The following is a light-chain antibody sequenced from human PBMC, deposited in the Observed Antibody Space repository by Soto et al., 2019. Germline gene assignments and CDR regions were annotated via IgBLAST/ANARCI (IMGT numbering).Light chain of an antibody. CDR1: SPKIGAGYD. Sequence: QSALTQPPSVSGAPGQRVTISCTGGSPKIGAGYDVHWYQQRPGTAPKLLIYGNKNRPSGVPDRFSGSKSGTSASLAITGLQAEDEADYYCQSYDSSLSVSYGFGTGTTVTVL. CDR2: GNK. J-gene: IGLJ1*01. CDR3: QSYDSSLSVSYG. V-gene: IGLV1-40*01.